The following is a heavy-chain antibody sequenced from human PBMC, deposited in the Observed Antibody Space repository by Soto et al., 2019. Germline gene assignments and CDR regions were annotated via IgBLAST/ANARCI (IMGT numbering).Heavy chain of an antibody. V-gene: IGHV1-69*13. CDR3: ARDNYYYYGMDV. J-gene: IGHJ6*02. CDR2: IIPIFGTA. CDR1: GGTFSSYA. Sequence: VASVKVSCKASGGTFSSYAISWVRQAPGQGLEWMGGIIPIFGTANYAQKFQGRVTITADESTSTAYMELSSLRSEDTAVYYCARDNYYYYGMDVWGQGTTVTVSS.